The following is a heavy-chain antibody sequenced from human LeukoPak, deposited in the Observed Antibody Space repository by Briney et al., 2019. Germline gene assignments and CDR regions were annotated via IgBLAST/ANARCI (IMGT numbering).Heavy chain of an antibody. CDR1: GYSISSGYY. J-gene: IGHJ4*02. V-gene: IGHV4-38-2*01. D-gene: IGHD6-13*01. CDR3: ARRYIAAGGYYFDY. Sequence: ASETLSLTCAVSGYSISSGYYWGWIRQPPGEGLEWVGSTHQSGSTYYYPSLKSRVTISIDTSKNQFSLKVISVTAADTAVYYCARRYIAAGGYYFDYWGQGTLVTVSS. CDR2: THQSGST.